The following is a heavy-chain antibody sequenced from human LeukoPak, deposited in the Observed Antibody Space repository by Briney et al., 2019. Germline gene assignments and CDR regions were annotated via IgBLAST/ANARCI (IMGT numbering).Heavy chain of an antibody. V-gene: IGHV4-59*08. J-gene: IGHJ4*02. CDR3: HYGDFFGEKEYYFDY. Sequence: SETLSLTCTVSGGSISTYYWSWIRQPPGKGLEWIGHIYYTGSTSYNPSLKSRVTISVDTSNDQFSLKLSSVTAADTAVYYCHYGDFFGEKEYYFDYWGQGTLVTVSS. CDR1: GGSISTYY. D-gene: IGHD4-17*01. CDR2: IYYTGST.